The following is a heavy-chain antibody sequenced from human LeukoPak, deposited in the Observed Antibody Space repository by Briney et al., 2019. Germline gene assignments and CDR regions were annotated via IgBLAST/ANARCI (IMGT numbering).Heavy chain of an antibody. CDR2: ISLDGATT. D-gene: IGHD3-9*01. CDR1: GLTFSSYA. CDR3: VKDHGWLLYS. J-gene: IGHJ4*02. V-gene: IGHV3-23*01. Sequence: GGSLRLSCAASGLTFSSYAMSWVRQAPGKGLEWVSGISLDGATTYYAGSVEGRFTISRDNSKNTLYLQMNSLRADDTAVYYCVKDHGWLLYSWGQGTLVTVSS.